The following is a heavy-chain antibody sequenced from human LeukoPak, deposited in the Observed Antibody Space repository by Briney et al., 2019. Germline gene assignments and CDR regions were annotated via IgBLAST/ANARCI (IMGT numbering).Heavy chain of an antibody. J-gene: IGHJ4*02. CDR1: GGSISSGPYF. D-gene: IGHD6-13*01. Sequence: SETLSLTCSVSGGSISSGPYFWSWIRQPPGKGLEWIGYIYYSGSTNYNPSLKSRVTISVDTSKNQFSLKLSSVTAADTVVYYCARAYSSSWYFDYWGQGTLVTVSS. V-gene: IGHV4-61*01. CDR3: ARAYSSSWYFDY. CDR2: IYYSGST.